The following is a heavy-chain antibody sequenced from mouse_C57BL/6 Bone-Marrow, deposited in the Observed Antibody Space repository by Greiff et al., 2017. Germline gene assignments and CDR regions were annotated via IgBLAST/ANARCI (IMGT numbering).Heavy chain of an antibody. D-gene: IGHD2-1*01. V-gene: IGHV5-4*03. Sequence: EVKVVESGGGLVKPGGSLKLSCAASGFTFSSYAMSWVRQTPEKRLEWVATISDGGSYTYYPDNVKGRFTISRDNAKNNLYLQMSHLKSEDTAMYYCARPSIYYGINFDYWGQGTTLTVSS. J-gene: IGHJ2*01. CDR2: ISDGGSYT. CDR3: ARPSIYYGINFDY. CDR1: GFTFSSYA.